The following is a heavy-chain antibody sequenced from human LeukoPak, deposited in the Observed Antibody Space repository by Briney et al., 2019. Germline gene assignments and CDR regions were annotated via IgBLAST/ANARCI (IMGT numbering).Heavy chain of an antibody. CDR1: GFTFSTYW. Sequence: PRGSLRLSCAASGFTFSTYWMHWVRQAPGKGLVWVSHIKSDGSSTSYADSVKGRFTISRDNAKNTLYLQMTSLRHEDTAVYYCAKNYGDFWGQGTLVTVSS. CDR2: IKSDGSST. J-gene: IGHJ4*02. CDR3: AKNYGDF. V-gene: IGHV3-74*01.